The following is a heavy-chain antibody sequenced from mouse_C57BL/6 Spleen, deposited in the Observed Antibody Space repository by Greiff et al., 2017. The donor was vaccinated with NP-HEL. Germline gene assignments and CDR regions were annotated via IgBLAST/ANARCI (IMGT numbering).Heavy chain of an antibody. Sequence: EVKLEESGPGLVKPSQSLSLTCSVTGYSITSGYYWNWIRQFPGNKLEWMGYISYDGSNNYNPSLKNRISITRDTSKNQFFLKLNSVTTEDTATYYCARDLDGSSYGYFDVWGTGTTVTVSS. J-gene: IGHJ1*03. CDR1: GYSITSGYY. CDR3: ARDLDGSSYGYFDV. V-gene: IGHV3-6*01. CDR2: ISYDGSN. D-gene: IGHD1-1*01.